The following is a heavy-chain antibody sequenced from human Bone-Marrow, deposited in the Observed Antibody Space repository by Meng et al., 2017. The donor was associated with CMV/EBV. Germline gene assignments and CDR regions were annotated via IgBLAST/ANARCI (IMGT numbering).Heavy chain of an antibody. CDR1: GFTFSSYS. CDR2: IRYDGSNK. D-gene: IGHD3-10*01. J-gene: IGHJ4*02. V-gene: IGHV3-30*02. CDR3: ARGGTRWFKLFYFDF. Sequence: GESLKISCAASGFTFSSYSMNWVRQAPGKGLEWVAFIRYDGSNKYYADSVKGRFTISRDNSKNTLYLQMNSLRPEDTAVYYCARGGTRWFKLFYFDFWGQGTLVTVSS.